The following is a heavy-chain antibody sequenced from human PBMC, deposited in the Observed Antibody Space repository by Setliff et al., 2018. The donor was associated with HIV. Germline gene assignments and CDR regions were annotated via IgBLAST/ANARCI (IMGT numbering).Heavy chain of an antibody. D-gene: IGHD3-10*01. J-gene: IGHJ5*02. Sequence: GSLRLSCAASGFTFSSYSMNWVRQAPGKGLEWVSSISSSSSYIYYADSVKGRCTISRDNAKNALYMQMNSLRAEDTSVSYCARDRKYVSVSFWFDPWGQGTLVPFSS. V-gene: IGHV3-21*01. CDR3: ARDRKYVSVSFWFDP. CDR2: ISSSSSYI. CDR1: GFTFSSYS.